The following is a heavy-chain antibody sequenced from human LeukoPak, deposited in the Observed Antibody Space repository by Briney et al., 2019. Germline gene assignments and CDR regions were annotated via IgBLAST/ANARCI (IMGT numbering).Heavy chain of an antibody. Sequence: SETLSLTCAVYGGSFGGSYWSWIRQSPEKGLEWIGEINNSGSTNYNPSLKSRVTISVDTSKNQFSLKLNSVTAADTAVYYCARRNRWYSSSSLRGTWFDPWGQGTLVTVSS. J-gene: IGHJ5*02. V-gene: IGHV4-34*01. CDR2: INNSGST. CDR3: ARRNRWYSSSSLRGTWFDP. CDR1: GGSFGGSY. D-gene: IGHD6-13*01.